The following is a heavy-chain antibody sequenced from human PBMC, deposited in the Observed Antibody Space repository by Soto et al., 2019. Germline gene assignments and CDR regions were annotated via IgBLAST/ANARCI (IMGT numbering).Heavy chain of an antibody. CDR1: GGSLSSGGYS. CDR2: IYHSGST. J-gene: IGHJ5*02. V-gene: IGHV4-30-2*01. CDR3: ARVPGP. Sequence: SETLSLTCAVSGGSLSSGGYSWSWIRQPPGKGLEWIGYIYHSGSTYYNPSLKSRVTISVDRSKNQFSLKLSSVTAEDTAVYYCARVPGPWGQGTLDTVSS.